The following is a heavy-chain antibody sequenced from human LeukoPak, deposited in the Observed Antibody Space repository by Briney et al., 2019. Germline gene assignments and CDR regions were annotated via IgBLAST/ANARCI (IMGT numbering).Heavy chain of an antibody. CDR3: AREAGSSWYPH. CDR1: GFTFSRYW. D-gene: IGHD6-13*01. J-gene: IGHJ4*02. CDR2: IKQDGSEK. Sequence: GGSLRLSCAASGFTFSRYWMSWVRQAPGKGLEWVANIKQDGSEKYYVDSVKGRFTISRDNAKNSLYLQMNSLRAEDTAVYYCAREAGSSWYPHWGQGTLVTVSS. V-gene: IGHV3-7*01.